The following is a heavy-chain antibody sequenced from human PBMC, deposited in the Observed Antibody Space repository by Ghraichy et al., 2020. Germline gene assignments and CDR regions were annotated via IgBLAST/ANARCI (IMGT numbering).Heavy chain of an antibody. V-gene: IGHV3-48*02. J-gene: IGHJ4*02. CDR3: ARGTYYYDSSGYWDFDY. Sequence: GGSLRLSCAASGFTFSSYSMNWVRQAPGKGLEWVSYISSSSSTIYYADSVKGRFTISRDNAKNSLYLQMNSLRDEDTAVYYCARGTYYYDSSGYWDFDYWGQGTLVTVSS. D-gene: IGHD3-22*01. CDR2: ISSSSSTI. CDR1: GFTFSSYS.